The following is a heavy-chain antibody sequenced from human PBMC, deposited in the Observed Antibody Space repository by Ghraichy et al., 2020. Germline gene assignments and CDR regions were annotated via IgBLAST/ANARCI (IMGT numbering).Heavy chain of an antibody. J-gene: IGHJ3*02. CDR1: GYTFTNYA. V-gene: IGHV1-3*01. D-gene: IGHD3-22*01. Sequence: ASVKVSCKTSGYTFTNYALHWVRQAPGPSLEWMGWIIADNGNTKYSQKFQDRVSITRDTSATTAYMELGSLTSEDTAIYFCARGVRSGDYWPAFDIWGQGTMVTVS. CDR2: IIADNGNT. CDR3: ARGVRSGDYWPAFDI.